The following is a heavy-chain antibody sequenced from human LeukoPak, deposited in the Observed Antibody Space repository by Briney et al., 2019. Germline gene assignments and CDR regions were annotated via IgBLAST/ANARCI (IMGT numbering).Heavy chain of an antibody. Sequence: SETLSLTCTVSGGSISSGSYYWSWIRQPAGKGLEWIGRIYTSGSTNYNPSLKSRVTISVDTSKNQFSLKLSSVTAADTAVYYCARAPRSLCPDYWGQGTLVTVSS. J-gene: IGHJ4*02. V-gene: IGHV4-61*02. CDR1: GGSISSGSYY. CDR2: IYTSGST. CDR3: ARAPRSLCPDY.